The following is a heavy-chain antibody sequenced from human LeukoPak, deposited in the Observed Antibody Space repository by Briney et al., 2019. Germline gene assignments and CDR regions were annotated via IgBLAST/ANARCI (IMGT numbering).Heavy chain of an antibody. CDR1: GGSFSGYY. J-gene: IGHJ4*02. CDR2: INHSGST. Sequence: SETLSLTCAVYGGSFSGYYWSWIRQPPGKGLEWIGEINHSGSTNYNPSLKSRVTISVDTSKNQFSLKLSSVTAADTAVYYCARTAMVRGVIDFDYWGQGTLVTVSS. CDR3: ARTAMVRGVIDFDY. V-gene: IGHV4-34*01. D-gene: IGHD3-10*01.